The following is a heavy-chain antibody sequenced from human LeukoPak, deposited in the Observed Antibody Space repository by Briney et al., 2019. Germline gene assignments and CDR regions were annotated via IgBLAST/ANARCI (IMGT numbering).Heavy chain of an antibody. D-gene: IGHD2-15*01. CDR1: GFTFSSYW. V-gene: IGHV3-74*01. Sequence: PGGSLRLSCAASGFTFSSYWMHWVRQAPGKGLVWVSRINSDGSSTSYADSVKGRFTISRDNAKNTLYLQMNSLRAEDTAVYYCARGWSCSGGSCYGFYYYYYMDVWGKGTTVTVSS. CDR3: ARGWSCSGGSCYGFYYYYYMDV. J-gene: IGHJ6*03. CDR2: INSDGSST.